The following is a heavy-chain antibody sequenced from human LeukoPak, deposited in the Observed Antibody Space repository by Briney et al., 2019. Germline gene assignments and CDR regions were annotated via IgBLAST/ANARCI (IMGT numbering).Heavy chain of an antibody. D-gene: IGHD3-22*01. CDR2: ISGSGGGT. J-gene: IGHJ4*02. Sequence: GGSLRLSCAVAGITLSIYGMSWVRQAPGKGLEWVAGISGSGGGTNYADSVKGRFTISRDNPRNTLYLQMNSLRAEDTAVYFCAKRGVVIRVILVGFHKEAYYFDSWGQGALVTVSS. CDR3: AKRGVVIRVILVGFHKEAYYFDS. CDR1: GITLSIYG. V-gene: IGHV3-23*01.